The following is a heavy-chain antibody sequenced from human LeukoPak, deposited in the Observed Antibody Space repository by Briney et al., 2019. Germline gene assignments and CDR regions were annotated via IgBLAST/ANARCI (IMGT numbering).Heavy chain of an antibody. CDR3: GTLLSNGPFDY. V-gene: IGHV1-2*02. CDR2: IYPNSGAT. Sequence: ASVKVSCKASGYTFTGYYMPWVRQAPGQGLEWMGYIYPNSGATKYAQKFQGRVTMTRDTSISTAYMELSGLRSDDTAVYYCGTLLSNGPFDYWGQGSLVTVSS. CDR1: GYTFTGYY. J-gene: IGHJ4*02.